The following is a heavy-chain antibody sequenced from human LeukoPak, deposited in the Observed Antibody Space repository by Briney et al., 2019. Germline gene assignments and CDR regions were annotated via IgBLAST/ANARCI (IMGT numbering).Heavy chain of an antibody. CDR3: ARLGTSPDIVATSPLDY. Sequence: HTGGSLRLSCAASGFTFSSYGMHWVRQAPGKRLEWVAVIWYDGSNKYYADSVKGRFTISRDNSKNTLYLQMNSLRAEDTAVYYCARLGTSPDIVATSPLDYWGQGTLVTVSS. D-gene: IGHD5-12*01. CDR2: IWYDGSNK. V-gene: IGHV3-33*01. CDR1: GFTFSSYG. J-gene: IGHJ4*02.